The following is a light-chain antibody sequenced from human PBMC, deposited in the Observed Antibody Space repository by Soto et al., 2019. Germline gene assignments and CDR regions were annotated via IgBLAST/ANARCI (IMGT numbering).Light chain of an antibody. J-gene: IGKJ1*01. V-gene: IGKV3-20*01. CDR3: EQYGNSSPWT. CDR2: GAS. CDR1: QIIDSRY. Sequence: EIVLTQSPATLSLSPGERGTLSCRASQIIDSRYLGGYHQKPGQAPRLLIYGASSRTTGIPGRFSGGGSGLDCTNSISSLEPEDFGVYDCEQYGNSSPWTFGQGTRVDVK.